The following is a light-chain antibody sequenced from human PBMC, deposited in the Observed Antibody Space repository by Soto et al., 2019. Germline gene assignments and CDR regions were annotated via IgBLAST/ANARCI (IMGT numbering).Light chain of an antibody. CDR2: DAS. CDR1: QSVSSS. CDR3: QQYNNWHPIT. J-gene: IGKJ5*01. Sequence: EIVMTQSPATLSVSPGERATLSGRASQSVSSSLAWYHQKPGQATSLLIYDASTRATGIPARFSGSGSGTEFTLTISSLQSEDFAAYYCQQYNNWHPITFGQGTRLEIK. V-gene: IGKV3-15*01.